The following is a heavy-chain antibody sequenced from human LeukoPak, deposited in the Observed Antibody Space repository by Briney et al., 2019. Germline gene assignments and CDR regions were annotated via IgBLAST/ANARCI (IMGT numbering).Heavy chain of an antibody. D-gene: IGHD3-22*01. V-gene: IGHV4-61*01. CDR2: IYYGGST. J-gene: IGHJ3*02. Sequence: SETLSLTCTVSGGSISSSSYYWSWIRQPPGKGLEWIGYIYYGGSTNYNPSLKSRVTISVDTSKNQFSLKLSSVTAADTAVYYCARRANSGFDAFDIWGQGTMVTVSS. CDR3: ARRANSGFDAFDI. CDR1: GGSISSSSYY.